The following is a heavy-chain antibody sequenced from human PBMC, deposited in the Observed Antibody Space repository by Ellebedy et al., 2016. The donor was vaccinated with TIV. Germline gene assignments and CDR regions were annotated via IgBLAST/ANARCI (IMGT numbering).Heavy chain of an antibody. V-gene: IGHV1-2*02. D-gene: IGHD3-9*01. CDR3: ARAGARRNFDWLSPGYYYYYGMDV. CDR1: GYTFTGDY. CDR2: INPNSGGT. Sequence: ASVKVSCKASGYTFTGDYMHWVRQAPGQGLEWMGWINPNSGGTNYAQKFQGRVTMTRDTSISTAYMELSRLRSDATAVYYCARAGARRNFDWLSPGYYYYYGMDVWGQGTTVTVSS. J-gene: IGHJ6*02.